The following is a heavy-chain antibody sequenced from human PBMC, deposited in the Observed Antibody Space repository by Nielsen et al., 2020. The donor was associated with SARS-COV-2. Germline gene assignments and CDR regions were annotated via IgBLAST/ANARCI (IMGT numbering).Heavy chain of an antibody. Sequence: SETLSLTCSVSGGPMHNYYWNWIRQPPGKGLEWIGYIHHSGYTIYNPSLNSRVTISVDMSKNQFSLKLSSVTAADTAMYYCAREGFDWHYDYWGQGTLVTVSS. D-gene: IGHD3-9*01. CDR1: GGPMHNYY. J-gene: IGHJ4*02. CDR2: IHHSGYT. V-gene: IGHV4-59*01. CDR3: AREGFDWHYDY.